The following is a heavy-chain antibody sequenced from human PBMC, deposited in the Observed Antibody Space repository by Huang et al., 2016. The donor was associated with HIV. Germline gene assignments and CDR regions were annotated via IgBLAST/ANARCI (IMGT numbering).Heavy chain of an antibody. CDR2: IKERGHT. D-gene: IGHD6-13*01. V-gene: IGHV4-34*01. J-gene: IGHJ2*01. Sequence: QVQLQQWGAGLLKPSETLSLTCAVYGGSFSGYYWSWIRQPPGKGLEWIGEIKERGHTKHNPARKCRGTTSVDTSKNEFAVGLRSVTAADTAVYYCARARSGIAAAVYWYFDLWGRGTLVTVSS. CDR3: ARARSGIAAAVYWYFDL. CDR1: GGSFSGYY.